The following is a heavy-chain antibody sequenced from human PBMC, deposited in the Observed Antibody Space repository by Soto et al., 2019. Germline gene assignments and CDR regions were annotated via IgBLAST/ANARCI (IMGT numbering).Heavy chain of an antibody. D-gene: IGHD3-22*01. CDR3: ARGGSGAYYQDY. Sequence: EVQLVESGGDFVQPGGSLRLSCAASGFTFSSYWMHWVRQVQGKGLVWVSRINSDGSRVNYADSVKGRFAISRDNAKNTLYLHVNSLTVEDTAVYSCARGGSGAYYQDYWGRGTLVTVSS. CDR1: GFTFSSYW. V-gene: IGHV3-74*01. CDR2: INSDGSRV. J-gene: IGHJ4*02.